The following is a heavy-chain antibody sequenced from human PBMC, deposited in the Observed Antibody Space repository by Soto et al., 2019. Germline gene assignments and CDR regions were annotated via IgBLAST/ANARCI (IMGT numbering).Heavy chain of an antibody. CDR2: ISYDGSNK. CDR3: ARDWDIVVVTAGRVPILEG. D-gene: IGHD2-2*01. CDR1: GFTFSSYA. Sequence: PGGSLRLSCAASGFTFSSYAMHWVRQAPGKGLEWVAVISYDGSNKYYADSVKGRFTISRDNSKNTLYLQMNSLRAEDTAVYYCARDWDIVVVTAGRVPILEGWGQGTTVTVSS. J-gene: IGHJ6*02. V-gene: IGHV3-30-3*01.